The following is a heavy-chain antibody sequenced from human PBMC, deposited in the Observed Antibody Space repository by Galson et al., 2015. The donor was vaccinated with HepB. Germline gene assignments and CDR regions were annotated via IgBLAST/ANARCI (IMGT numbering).Heavy chain of an antibody. D-gene: IGHD2-2*01. J-gene: IGHJ3*02. CDR3: VKDRDIVVLPADDAFDI. CDR1: GFTFDDYG. Sequence: SLRLSCAASGFTFDDYGMSWVRQPPERGLEWVSGTNWDGGRTGYADSVKGRFIISRDNAKKSLYLQMNSLRAEDTALYYCVKDRDIVVLPADDAFDIWGQGTMVTVSS. CDR2: TNWDGGRT. V-gene: IGHV3-20*04.